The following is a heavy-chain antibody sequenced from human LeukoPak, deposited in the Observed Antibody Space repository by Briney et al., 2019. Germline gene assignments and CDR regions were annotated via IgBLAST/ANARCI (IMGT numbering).Heavy chain of an antibody. CDR1: GFTFTSSA. Sequence: SVKVSCKAPGFTFTSSAVQWVRQARGQRLEWIGWIVVGSGNTNYAQKFQERVTITRDMSTSTAYMELSSLRSEDTAVYYCAADHLHYDSSGSKENWGQGTLVTVSS. CDR3: AADHLHYDSSGSKEN. V-gene: IGHV1-58*01. CDR2: IVVGSGNT. J-gene: IGHJ4*02. D-gene: IGHD3-22*01.